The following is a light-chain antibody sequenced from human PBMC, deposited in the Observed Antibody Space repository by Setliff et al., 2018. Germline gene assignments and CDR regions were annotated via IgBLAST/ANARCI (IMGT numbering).Light chain of an antibody. CDR3: AAWDASLGGFVV. Sequence: QSVLTQPPSASGTPGQRVTISCSGSSSNIGRSTVNWYQQVPGTAPKTLIYTNNQRPSGVPDRFSGSKSGTSASLAISGLQSDDEADYYCAAWDASLGGFVVFGGGTKVTVL. J-gene: IGLJ2*01. V-gene: IGLV1-44*01. CDR2: TNN. CDR1: SSNIGRST.